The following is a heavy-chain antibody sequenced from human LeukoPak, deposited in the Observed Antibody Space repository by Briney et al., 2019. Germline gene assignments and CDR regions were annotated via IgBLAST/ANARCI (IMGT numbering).Heavy chain of an antibody. CDR1: GFTFENYW. Sequence: GGSLRLSCAASGFTFENYWMSWVRQAPGKRPEWVANIKQDGSVEHYLDSVKGRFTNSRDNAKNSLILQMNSLRAEDTAVYYCARWAGVTDYWGQGTLVTVSS. CDR2: IKQDGSVE. V-gene: IGHV3-7*01. J-gene: IGHJ4*02. D-gene: IGHD5-18*01. CDR3: ARWAGVTDY.